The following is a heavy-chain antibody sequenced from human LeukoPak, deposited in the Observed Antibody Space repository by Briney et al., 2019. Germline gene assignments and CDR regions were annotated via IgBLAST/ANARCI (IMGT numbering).Heavy chain of an antibody. Sequence: GGSLRLSCAASGFTLSSYWMSWVRQAPGKGLEWVANIKQDGSEKYYVDSVKGRFTISRDNAKNSLYLQMNSLRAEDTAVYYCARDETYYDILTGYYALEYFRHWGQGTLVTVSS. J-gene: IGHJ1*01. V-gene: IGHV3-7*03. CDR3: ARDETYYDILTGYYALEYFRH. D-gene: IGHD3-9*01. CDR1: GFTLSSYW. CDR2: IKQDGSEK.